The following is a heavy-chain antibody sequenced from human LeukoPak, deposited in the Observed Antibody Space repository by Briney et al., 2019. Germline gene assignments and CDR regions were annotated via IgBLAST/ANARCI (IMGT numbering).Heavy chain of an antibody. Sequence: SETLSLTCTVSGGSVSSGSYYWSWIRQPPAKGLEWIGYIYYSGSTNYNPSLKSRVTISIDTSKNQFSLKLRSVTAADTAVYYCASADCGGDCYTFDSWGQGTLVTVSS. V-gene: IGHV4-61*01. CDR1: GGSVSSGSYY. D-gene: IGHD2-21*02. CDR2: IYYSGST. CDR3: ASADCGGDCYTFDS. J-gene: IGHJ4*02.